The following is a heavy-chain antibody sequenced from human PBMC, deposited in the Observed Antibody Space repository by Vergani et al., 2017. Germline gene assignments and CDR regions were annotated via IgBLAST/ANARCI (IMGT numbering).Heavy chain of an antibody. V-gene: IGHV5-51*03. CDR3: PSHTTYTDS. D-gene: IGHD1-1*01. J-gene: IGHJ4*02. Sequence: EVVLVPSGPEMRTPGESLKISCKGSEYSFGNYWIGWVSQLPGKGLGWMRNIYPADSDTRYSPSFQGKVTISADKSSSTVFRQWDSLNASDPALYYWPSHTTYTDSWGQGALVTVSS. CDR2: IYPADSDT. CDR1: EYSFGNYW.